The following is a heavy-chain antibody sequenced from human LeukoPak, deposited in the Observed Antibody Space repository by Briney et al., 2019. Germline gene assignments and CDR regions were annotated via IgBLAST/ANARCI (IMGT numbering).Heavy chain of an antibody. CDR1: GGSFSGYY. V-gene: IGHV4-34*01. J-gene: IGHJ6*03. Sequence: SETLSLTCAVYGGSFSGYYWGWIRQHPGKGREWIGSVHYSGSTNYNPSLKSRLTISVDTSKNQFSLRLSSVTVADTAVYYCANLTGYSSGWYSDYTGYMDVWGKRTTVTVSS. D-gene: IGHD6-19*01. CDR2: VHYSGST. CDR3: ANLTGYSSGWYSDYTGYMDV.